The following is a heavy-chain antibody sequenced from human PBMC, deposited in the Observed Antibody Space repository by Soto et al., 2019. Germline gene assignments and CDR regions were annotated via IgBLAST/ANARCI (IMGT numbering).Heavy chain of an antibody. D-gene: IGHD3-10*01. CDR2: INAAIGNT. Sequence: QVQLVQSGAEVKKPGASVKVSCKASGYTFTNYAMHWVRLAPGQSLEWMGWINAAIGNTKYSQKFQGSVTVTRDTSANTAYMELSSLRSEDTAVYYCARRNVYGSGSYSFDYWGQGTLVTVSS. V-gene: IGHV1-3*01. J-gene: IGHJ4*02. CDR1: GYTFTNYA. CDR3: ARRNVYGSGSYSFDY.